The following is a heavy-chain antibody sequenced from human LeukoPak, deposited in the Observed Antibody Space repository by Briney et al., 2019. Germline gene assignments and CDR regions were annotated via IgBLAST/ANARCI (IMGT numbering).Heavy chain of an antibody. D-gene: IGHD6-19*01. V-gene: IGHV3-30-3*01. Sequence: GGSLRLSCAASGFSFSTFAMHWARQAPGKGLEWVAVISSDGSNNYTADSVKGRFTISRDNSKNTLYLQMNSLRAEDTAVYYCSKGQWLVEQTFDYWGQGTLVTVSS. CDR1: GFSFSTFA. CDR2: ISSDGSNN. CDR3: SKGQWLVEQTFDY. J-gene: IGHJ4*02.